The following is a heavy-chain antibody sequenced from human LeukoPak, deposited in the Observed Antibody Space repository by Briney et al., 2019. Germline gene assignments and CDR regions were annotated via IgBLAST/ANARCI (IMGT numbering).Heavy chain of an antibody. V-gene: IGHV3-30-3*01. D-gene: IGHD1-1*01. CDR3: ARGTGFGTFDS. CDR2: ISLDGSSD. J-gene: IGHJ4*02. Sequence: SGRSLRLSCAASGFTFSGYFMHWVRQAPGKGLEWVAIISLDGSSDYYADSVKGRFTISRDNSKNTLYLQMNTLRPEDTAVYFCARGTGFGTFDSWGQGTLVTVSS. CDR1: GFTFSGYF.